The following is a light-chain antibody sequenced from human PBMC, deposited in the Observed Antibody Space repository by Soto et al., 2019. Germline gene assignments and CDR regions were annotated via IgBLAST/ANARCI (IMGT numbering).Light chain of an antibody. CDR1: QSIRTN. J-gene: IGKJ4*01. V-gene: IGKV3-15*01. CDR2: GAS. Sequence: EIVLTQSPATLSVSAGGTVTLSCRASQSIRTNVAWYQQIPGQAPRLLVYGASTRATGVPARFSGSGSGIEFTLTISSLQSEDFATYYCLQDYNYPLTFGGGTRVEI. CDR3: LQDYNYPLT.